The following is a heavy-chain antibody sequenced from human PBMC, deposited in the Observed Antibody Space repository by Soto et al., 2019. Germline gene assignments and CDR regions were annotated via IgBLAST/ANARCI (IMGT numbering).Heavy chain of an antibody. J-gene: IGHJ5*02. D-gene: IGHD4-17*01. CDR2: IYWDDDK. CDR1: GFSLTTRGVG. CDR3: AHRTTTVTWWFAP. V-gene: IGHV2-5*02. Sequence: QITLKESGPTLVKPTQTLTLTCTFSGFSLTTRGVGVGWIRQPPGKALEWLALIYWDDDKRYSPSLKSRLTPTXDXXPNQVVLTTPNMDPADTATYFCAHRTTTVTWWFAPWGQGTLVTVSS.